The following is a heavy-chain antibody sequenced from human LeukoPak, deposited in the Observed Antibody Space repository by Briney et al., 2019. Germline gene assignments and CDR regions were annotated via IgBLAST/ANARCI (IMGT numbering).Heavy chain of an antibody. CDR2: MNPNSGNT. V-gene: IGHV1-8*01. J-gene: IGHJ4*02. CDR3: ARGRSRYYYDSSPNFDY. Sequence: ASVKVSCKASGYTFTSYDINWVRQATGQGLEWMGWMNPNSGNTGYAQKFQGRVTITRNTSISTAYMELSSLRSEDTAVYYCARGRSRYYYDSSPNFDYWGQGTLVTVSS. CDR1: GYTFTSYD. D-gene: IGHD3-22*01.